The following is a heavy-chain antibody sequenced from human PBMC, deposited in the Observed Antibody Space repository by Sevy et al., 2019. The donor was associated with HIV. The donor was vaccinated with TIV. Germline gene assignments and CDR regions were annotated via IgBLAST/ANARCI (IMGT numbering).Heavy chain of an antibody. Sequence: GGSLRLSCAASGFTFSSYAMSWVRQAPGKGLEWVSAISGSGGSTYYADSVKGRFTISRDNSKNTLYLQMNSLRAEDTAVYYGAKENYYDSSGYYYPTDDAIDIWGQGTMVTVSS. CDR2: ISGSGGST. V-gene: IGHV3-23*01. J-gene: IGHJ3*02. D-gene: IGHD3-22*01. CDR1: GFTFSSYA. CDR3: AKENYYDSSGYYYPTDDAIDI.